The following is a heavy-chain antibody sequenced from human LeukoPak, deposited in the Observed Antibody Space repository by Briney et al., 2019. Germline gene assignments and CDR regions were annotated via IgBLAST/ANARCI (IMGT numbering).Heavy chain of an antibody. D-gene: IGHD2-2*01. CDR3: ARSRKYQLLEGDY. Sequence: KPSETLSLTCTVSGGSISSSSYYWGWIRLPPGKGLEWIGSIYYSGSTYYNPSLKSRVTISVDTSKNQFSLKLSSVTAADTAVYYCARSRKYQLLEGDYWGQGTLVTVSS. CDR1: GGSISSSSYY. J-gene: IGHJ4*02. CDR2: IYYSGST. V-gene: IGHV4-39*07.